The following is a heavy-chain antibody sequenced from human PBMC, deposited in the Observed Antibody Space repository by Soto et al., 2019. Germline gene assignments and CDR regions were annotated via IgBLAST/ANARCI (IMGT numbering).Heavy chain of an antibody. CDR3: ARMPGVLGDDFDY. CDR1: GGSISSSSYY. J-gene: IGHJ4*02. V-gene: IGHV4-39*01. D-gene: IGHD3-16*01. Sequence: QLQLQESGPGLVKPSETLSLTCTVSGGSISSSSYYWGWIRQPPGKGLEWIGSIYYSGSTYYNPSLQSRVTISVDTSKNQFSLKLSSVTAADTAVYYCARMPGVLGDDFDYWGQGTLVTVSS. CDR2: IYYSGST.